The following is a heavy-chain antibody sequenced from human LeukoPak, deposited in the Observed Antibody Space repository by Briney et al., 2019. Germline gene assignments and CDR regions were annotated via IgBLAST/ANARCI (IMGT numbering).Heavy chain of an antibody. CDR3: ARERGDNFESSGYKDY. Sequence: SETLSLTCTVSGGSISSYYWSWIRQPAGKGLEWIGRIYSSGSTYYNPSLGSRVTMSVDTSKNQFSLNLKSVTAADTAVYYCARERGDNFESSGYKDYWGRGTLVTVSS. J-gene: IGHJ4*02. D-gene: IGHD3-22*01. V-gene: IGHV4-4*07. CDR1: GGSISSYY. CDR2: IYSSGST.